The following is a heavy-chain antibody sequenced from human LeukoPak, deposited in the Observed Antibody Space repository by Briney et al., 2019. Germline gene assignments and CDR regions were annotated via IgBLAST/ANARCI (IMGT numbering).Heavy chain of an antibody. CDR2: ISGSGDSA. V-gene: IGHV3-23*01. CDR1: GFTFNHYG. D-gene: IGHD5-12*01. CDR3: AQKRGGYTPFDY. J-gene: IGHJ4*02. Sequence: RGSLRLSCVASGFTFNHYGMNWVRQAPGKGLEWVSIISGSGDSAFYADSVKGRFTISRDNSKNTLYLQMNSLRAEDTAIYYCAQKRGGYTPFDYWGQGTLVTVSS.